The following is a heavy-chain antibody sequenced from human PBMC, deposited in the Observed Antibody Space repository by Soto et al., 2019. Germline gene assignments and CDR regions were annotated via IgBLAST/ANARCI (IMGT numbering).Heavy chain of an antibody. D-gene: IGHD6-19*01. CDR2: IWYDGSNK. CDR3: ARGGQWLAPEPYYFDY. Sequence: QVQLVESGGGVVQPGRSLRLSCAASGFTFSSYGMHWVRQAPGKGREWVAVIWYDGSNKYYADSVKGRFTISRDNSKNTLYLQMNSLRAEDTAVYYCARGGQWLAPEPYYFDYWGQGTLVTVSS. CDR1: GFTFSSYG. V-gene: IGHV3-33*01. J-gene: IGHJ4*02.